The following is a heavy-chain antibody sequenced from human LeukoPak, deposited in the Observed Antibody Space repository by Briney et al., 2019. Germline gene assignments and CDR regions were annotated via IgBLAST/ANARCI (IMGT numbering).Heavy chain of an antibody. V-gene: IGHV3-48*02. Sequence: GGSLRLSCAASGXTFSSYSMNWVRQAPGKGLEWVSYISSSSRSIYYADSVKGRFTISRDNANNSLSLQMNSLRDEDTAVYYCVLGSPFDYWGQGTLVTVSS. D-gene: IGHD3-10*01. CDR3: VLGSPFDY. CDR2: ISSSSRSI. CDR1: GXTFSSYS. J-gene: IGHJ4*02.